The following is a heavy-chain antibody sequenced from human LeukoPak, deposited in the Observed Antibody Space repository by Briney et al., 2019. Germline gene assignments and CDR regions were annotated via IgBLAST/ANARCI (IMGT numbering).Heavy chain of an antibody. CDR2: INPSGGST. CDR3: AKCRRMVDAFDI. J-gene: IGHJ3*02. V-gene: IGHV1-46*01. Sequence: GASVKVSCKASGYTFTSYYMHWVRQAPGQGLEWMGIINPSGGSTSYAQKFQGRVTMTRDMSTSTVYMELSSLRSEDTAVYYCAKCRRMVDAFDIWGQGTMVTVSS. D-gene: IGHD3-10*01. CDR1: GYTFTSYY.